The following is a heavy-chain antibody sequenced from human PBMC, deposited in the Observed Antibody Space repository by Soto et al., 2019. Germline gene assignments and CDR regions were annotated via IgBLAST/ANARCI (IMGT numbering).Heavy chain of an antibody. CDR2: IYYSGST. J-gene: IGHJ4*02. D-gene: IGHD4-17*01. Sequence: SETLSLTCTVSGGSISSGGHYWSWIRQHPGKGLEWIGYIYYSGSTYYKPSLKSRVTISVDTSKNQFSLKVSSVTAADTAVYYCARTGDYIADYYFDYWGQGTLVTVSS. CDR3: ARTGDYIADYYFDY. V-gene: IGHV4-31*03. CDR1: GGSISSGGHY.